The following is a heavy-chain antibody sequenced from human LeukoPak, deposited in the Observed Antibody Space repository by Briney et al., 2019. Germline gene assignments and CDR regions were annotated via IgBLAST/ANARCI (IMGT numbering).Heavy chain of an antibody. D-gene: IGHD3-10*01. CDR1: GASISSYC. V-gene: IGHV4-59*08. CDR3: ASSYYYGSGPLDY. J-gene: IGHJ4*02. Sequence: SETLSLTCTVSGASISSYCWSWIRQPPGKGLEWIGYIYYSGSTNYNPSLKSRVTISVDTSKNQFSLKLSSVTAADTAVYYCASSYYYGSGPLDYWGQGTLVTVSS. CDR2: IYYSGST.